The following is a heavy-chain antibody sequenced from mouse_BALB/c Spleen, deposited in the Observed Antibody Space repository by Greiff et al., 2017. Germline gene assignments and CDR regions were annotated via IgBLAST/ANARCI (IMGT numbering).Heavy chain of an antibody. V-gene: IGHV3-2*02. D-gene: IGHD2-4*01. CDR2: ISYSGST. CDR3: ARWFSYDRACMDY. Sequence: EVQLQESGPGLVKPSQSLSLTCTVTGYSITSDYAWNWIRQFPGNKLEWMGYISYSGSTSYNPSIKNRISITRDTSKNQFFLQLNSVTTEDTATYYCARWFSYDRACMDYWGQGTSVTVSS. CDR1: GYSITSDYA. J-gene: IGHJ4*01.